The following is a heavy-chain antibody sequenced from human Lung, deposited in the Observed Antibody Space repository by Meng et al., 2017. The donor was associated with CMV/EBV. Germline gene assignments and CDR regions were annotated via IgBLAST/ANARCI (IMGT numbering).Heavy chain of an antibody. J-gene: IGHJ4*02. CDR1: GFTFGNYA. CDR2: IGHDGNNE. Sequence: VQLVESGXXXXXPXGSXRLSCATSGFTFGNYAMHWVRQAPGKGLEWLAFIGHDGNNEQYADSMKGRFTISRDNFNTLYLQMKSLTDEDTALYYCGRDYINSVDHWGQGTLVTVSS. V-gene: IGHV3-30*02. D-gene: IGHD2-2*02. CDR3: GRDYINSVDH.